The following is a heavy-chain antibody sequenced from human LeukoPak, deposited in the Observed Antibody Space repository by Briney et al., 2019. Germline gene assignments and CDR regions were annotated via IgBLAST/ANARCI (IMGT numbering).Heavy chain of an antibody. J-gene: IGHJ4*02. CDR1: GGSFSGYY. CDR3: ARSTVTTRNGFDY. D-gene: IGHD4-11*01. Sequence: SETLSLTCAVYGGSFSGYYWSWIRQPPGKGLEWIGEINHSGSTNYNPSLKSRVTISVDTSKNQFSLKLSSVTAADTAVYYCARSTVTTRNGFDYWGQGTLVTVSS. V-gene: IGHV4-34*01. CDR2: INHSGST.